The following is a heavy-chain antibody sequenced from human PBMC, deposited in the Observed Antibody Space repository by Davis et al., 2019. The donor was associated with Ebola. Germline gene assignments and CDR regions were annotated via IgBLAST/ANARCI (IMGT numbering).Heavy chain of an antibody. V-gene: IGHV3-74*01. D-gene: IGHD2-2*01. CDR1: EFTFSSYW. J-gene: IGHJ6*04. CDR2: INSDGRTT. Sequence: GESLKISCAASEFTFSSYWMHWVRQAPGKGLVWVSRINSDGRTTAYADSVKGRFTISRDNAKNTLYLQMNTLRAEDTAVYYCARGNGYIVVVPAASLTSDYYGMDVWGKGTTVTVSS. CDR3: ARGNGYIVVVPAASLTSDYYGMDV.